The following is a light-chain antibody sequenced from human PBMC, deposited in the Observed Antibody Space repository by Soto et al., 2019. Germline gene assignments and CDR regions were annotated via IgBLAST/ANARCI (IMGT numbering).Light chain of an antibody. J-gene: IGKJ5*01. CDR2: GAS. Sequence: EIMLTQSPGTLSLSPGERTTLSWRASQSVSSSYLAWYQQKPGQAPRLLIYGASSRATGIPDRFSGSGSGTDFTLTISRLEPEDFAVYYCQQYGSSPLTFGQGTRLDIK. CDR1: QSVSSSY. CDR3: QQYGSSPLT. V-gene: IGKV3-20*01.